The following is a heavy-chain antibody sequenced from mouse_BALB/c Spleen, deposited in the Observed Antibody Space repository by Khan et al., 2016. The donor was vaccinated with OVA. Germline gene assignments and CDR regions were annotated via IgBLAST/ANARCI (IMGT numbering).Heavy chain of an antibody. CDR1: GYTFTDFA. CDR2: ISTYYGDA. J-gene: IGHJ3*01. V-gene: IGHV1S137*01. D-gene: IGHD1-3*01. CDR3: ARGSGNSRFAY. Sequence: QVRLQLSGAELVRPGVSVKLSCKGSGYTFTDFAMHWVKQSHAKSLEWIGVISTYYGDATYNQKFKGKATMTVDKSSGTAYMELARLTSDDSAIYYCARGSGNSRFAYWGQGTLVTVSA.